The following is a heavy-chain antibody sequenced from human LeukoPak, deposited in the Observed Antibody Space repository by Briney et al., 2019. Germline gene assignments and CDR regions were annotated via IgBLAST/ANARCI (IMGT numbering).Heavy chain of an antibody. CDR1: GGSISSHY. CDR3: ARGGSDSPLSYYYYYMDV. V-gene: IGHV4-59*11. Sequence: SETLSLTCTVSGGSISSHYWSWIRQPPGKGLEWIGYIYYSGSTNYNPSLKSRVTISVDTSKNQFSLKLSSVTAADTAVYYCARGGSDSPLSYYYYYMDVWGKGTTVTVSS. CDR2: IYYSGST. D-gene: IGHD2-15*01. J-gene: IGHJ6*03.